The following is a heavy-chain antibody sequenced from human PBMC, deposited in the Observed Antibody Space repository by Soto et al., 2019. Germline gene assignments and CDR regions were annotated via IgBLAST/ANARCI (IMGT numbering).Heavy chain of an antibody. CDR2: LSGTGRST. V-gene: IGHV3-23*01. CDR1: GFSFSSFG. D-gene: IGHD5-18*01. Sequence: GGSLRLSCAASGFSFSSFGMSWVRQSPGKGLEWVSSLSGTGRSTYYADSVKGRFTISRDNSKNTVYLEMNSLRAEDTAIYYCAMRGAAMVSYYFDFWGQGTVVTVSS. J-gene: IGHJ4*02. CDR3: AMRGAAMVSYYFDF.